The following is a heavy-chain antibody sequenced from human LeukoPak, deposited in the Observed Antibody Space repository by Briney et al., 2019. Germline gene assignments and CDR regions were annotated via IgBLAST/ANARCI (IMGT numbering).Heavy chain of an antibody. J-gene: IGHJ3*02. V-gene: IGHV4-61*02. Sequence: PSQTLSLTCTVSGGPISSGSYYWSWIRQPAGKGLEWIGRIYTSGSTNYNPSLKSRVTISVDTSKNQFSLKLSSVAAADTAVYYCALGIAAADTPFAFDIWGQGTMVTVSS. CDR2: IYTSGST. CDR3: ALGIAAADTPFAFDI. D-gene: IGHD6-13*01. CDR1: GGPISSGSYY.